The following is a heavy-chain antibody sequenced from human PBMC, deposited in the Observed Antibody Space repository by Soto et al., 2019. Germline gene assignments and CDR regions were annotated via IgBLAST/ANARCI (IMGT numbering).Heavy chain of an antibody. D-gene: IGHD3-22*01. CDR3: ARRTYDSSGYPSGFDY. J-gene: IGHJ4*02. Sequence: PGESLKISCKGSGYRFNSYWISRVRQMPGKGLEWMGRIDPSDSYTNYSPSFQGHVTISAGKSISTAYLQWSSLKASDTAMYYCARRTYDSSGYPSGFDYWGQGTLVTVSS. CDR1: GYRFNSYW. V-gene: IGHV5-10-1*01. CDR2: IDPSDSYT.